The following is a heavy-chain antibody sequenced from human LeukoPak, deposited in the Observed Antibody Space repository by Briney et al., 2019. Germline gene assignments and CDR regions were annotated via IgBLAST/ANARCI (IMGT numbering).Heavy chain of an antibody. CDR3: ARGADGVSSNSRGWFDP. Sequence: GGSLRLSCAASGFTFSSYGMHWVRQAPGKGLEWVAFIRYDGSNKYYADSVKGRFTISRDNSKNTLYLQMNSLRAEDTAVYSCARGADGVSSNSRGWFDPWGQGTLVTVSS. CDR2: IRYDGSNK. CDR1: GFTFSSYG. V-gene: IGHV3-30*02. J-gene: IGHJ5*02. D-gene: IGHD2-15*01.